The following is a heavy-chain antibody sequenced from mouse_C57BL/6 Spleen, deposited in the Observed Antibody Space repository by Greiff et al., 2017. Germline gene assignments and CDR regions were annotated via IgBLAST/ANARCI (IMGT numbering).Heavy chain of an antibody. D-gene: IGHD2-4*01. CDR1: GYTFTSYW. CDR3: AVDYDYDQAWFAD. CDR2: IDPSDSET. Sequence: QVQLQQPGAELVRPGSSVKLSCKASGYTFTSYWMHWVKQRPIQGLEWIGNIDPSDSETHYNQKFKDKATLTVDKSSSTAYMQLSSLTSEDSAVYYCAVDYDYDQAWFADWGQGTLVTVSA. J-gene: IGHJ3*01. V-gene: IGHV1-52*01.